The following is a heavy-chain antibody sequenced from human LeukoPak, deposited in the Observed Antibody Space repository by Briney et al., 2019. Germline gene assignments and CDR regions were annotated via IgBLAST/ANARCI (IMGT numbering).Heavy chain of an antibody. CDR3: ARVFPLASAFDH. CDR2: ISAYNGNT. CDR1: GYTFTSYG. Sequence: ASVKVSCKASGYTFTSYGISWVRQAPGQGLEWMGWISAYNGNTNYAQKLQGRVTMTTDTSTSTAHMELRSLRPDDTAVYYCARVFPLASAFDHWGQGTLVTVSS. J-gene: IGHJ4*02. V-gene: IGHV1-18*01. D-gene: IGHD3-3*02.